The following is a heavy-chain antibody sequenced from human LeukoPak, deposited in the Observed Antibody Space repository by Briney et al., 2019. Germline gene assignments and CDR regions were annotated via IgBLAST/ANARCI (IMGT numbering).Heavy chain of an antibody. J-gene: IGHJ5*02. Sequence: GGSLRLSCVAPGLTFSSYSMNWVRQAPGKGLEWISYISSSSSSTIYYADSVKGRFTISRDNAKNSLYLQMNSLRAEDTAVYYCASGKGHDFWSGYLSWFDPWGQGTLVTVSS. D-gene: IGHD3-3*01. CDR2: ISSSSSSTI. CDR1: GLTFSSYS. CDR3: ASGKGHDFWSGYLSWFDP. V-gene: IGHV3-48*04.